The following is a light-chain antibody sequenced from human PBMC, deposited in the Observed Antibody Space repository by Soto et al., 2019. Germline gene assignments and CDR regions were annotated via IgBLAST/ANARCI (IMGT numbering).Light chain of an antibody. CDR3: SSYTSSSTPLV. J-gene: IGLJ3*02. V-gene: IGLV2-14*01. CDR1: SSDVGGYNY. Sequence: QSVLTQPASVSGSPGQSITISCTGTSSDVGGYNYVSWYQQHPGKAPKLMIYDVTNRPSGVSNRFSGSKSGNTASLTISGLQAEDGADYYCSSYTSSSTPLVFGGGTKLTVL. CDR2: DVT.